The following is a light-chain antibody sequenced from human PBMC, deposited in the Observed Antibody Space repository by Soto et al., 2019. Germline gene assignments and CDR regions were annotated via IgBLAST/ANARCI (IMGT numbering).Light chain of an antibody. CDR1: QSVTSSY. CDR3: QQYGNSPLT. CDR2: GAS. Sequence: EIGLTQSPGPLSLSPGERATLSCSASQSVTSSYLAWYQQKPGQAPRLLIYGASSRATGIPDRFSGSASGTDFTLTISRLEPDDLAVYYCQQYGNSPLTVGGGTKVESK. V-gene: IGKV3-20*01. J-gene: IGKJ4*01.